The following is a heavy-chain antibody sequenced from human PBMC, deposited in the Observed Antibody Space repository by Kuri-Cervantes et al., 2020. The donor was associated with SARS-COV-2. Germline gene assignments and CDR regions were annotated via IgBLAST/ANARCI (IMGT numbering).Heavy chain of an antibody. V-gene: IGHV4-59*11. CDR1: GGSISSHY. Sequence: SETLSLTCTVSGGSISSHYWSWIRQPPGKGLEWIGYIYYSGSTNYNPSLKSRVTISVDTSKNQFSLKLSSVTAADTAVYYCARELGITMSWDAFDIWGQGTMVTVSS. D-gene: IGHD3-22*01. CDR2: IYYSGST. J-gene: IGHJ3*02. CDR3: ARELGITMSWDAFDI.